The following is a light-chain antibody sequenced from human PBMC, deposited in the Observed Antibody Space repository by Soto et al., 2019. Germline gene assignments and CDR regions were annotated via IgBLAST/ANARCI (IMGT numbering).Light chain of an antibody. CDR3: QQTRSYPST. J-gene: IGKJ4*01. CDR1: QGISSY. Sequence: AIRMTQSPSSLSASTGDRVTITCRASQGISSYLAWYQQKPGKAPKLLIYAASTLRSGVPSRFSGGGSGTEFTLTISSLQPDDFATYYCQQTRSYPSTFGGGTKV. V-gene: IGKV1-8*01. CDR2: AAS.